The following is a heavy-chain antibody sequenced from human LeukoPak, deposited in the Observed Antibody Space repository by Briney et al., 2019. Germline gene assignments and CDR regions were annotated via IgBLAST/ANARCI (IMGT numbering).Heavy chain of an antibody. CDR3: ARGHYYDSSGPASGDAFDI. J-gene: IGHJ3*02. Sequence: PGGSLRLSCAASGFTVSSNYMSWVRQAPGKGLEWVSVIYSGGSTYYADSVKGRFTISRDNSKNTLYLQKNSLRAEDTAVYYCARGHYYDSSGPASGDAFDIWGQGTMVTVSS. CDR1: GFTVSSNY. D-gene: IGHD3-22*01. CDR2: IYSGGST. V-gene: IGHV3-53*01.